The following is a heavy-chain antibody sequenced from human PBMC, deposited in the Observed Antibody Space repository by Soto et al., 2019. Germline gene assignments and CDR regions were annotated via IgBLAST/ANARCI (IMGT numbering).Heavy chain of an antibody. CDR2: INPNSGGT. V-gene: IGHV1-2*04. CDR3: ARETAMVHYYYGMDV. J-gene: IGHJ6*02. CDR1: GYTFTGYY. Sequence: ASVKVSCKASGYTFTGYYMHWVRQAPGQGLEWMGWINPNSGGTNYAQKFQGWVTMTRDTSISTAYMELSRLRSDDTAVYYCARETAMVHYYYGMDVWGQGTTVTVSS. D-gene: IGHD5-18*01.